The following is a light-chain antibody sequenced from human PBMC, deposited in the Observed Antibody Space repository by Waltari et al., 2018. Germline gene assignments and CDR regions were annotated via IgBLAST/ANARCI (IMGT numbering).Light chain of an antibody. V-gene: IGLV2-23*01. CDR3: CSYLGSNTWV. CDR1: SSGVGNYDL. Sequence: QSALTQPASVSGSPGQSITISCTGTSSGVGNYDLVSWYQHHPGRAPKLIISGANERPSGVSNRFSGSKSGIAASLTISGLQAEDEADYYCCSYLGSNTWVFGGGTKLTVL. J-gene: IGLJ2*01. CDR2: GAN.